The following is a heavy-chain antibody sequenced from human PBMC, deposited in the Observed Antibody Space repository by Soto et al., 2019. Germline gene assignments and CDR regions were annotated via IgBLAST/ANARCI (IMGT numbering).Heavy chain of an antibody. D-gene: IGHD6-13*01. CDR1: GDSISNYY. Sequence: SETLSLTCTVSGDSISNYYWSWIRQSAEKRLEWIGRVSSTGSSCYNPSLKSRVTISVDTSKNQVSLNLTSVTAADTAVYYCARGVPAAGTDWFDPWGQGTLVTVSS. CDR3: ARGVPAAGTDWFDP. CDR2: VSSTGSS. V-gene: IGHV4-4*07. J-gene: IGHJ5*02.